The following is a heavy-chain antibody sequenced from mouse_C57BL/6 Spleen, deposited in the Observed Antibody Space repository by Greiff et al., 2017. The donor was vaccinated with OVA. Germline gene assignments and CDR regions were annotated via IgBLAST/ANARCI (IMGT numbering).Heavy chain of an antibody. Sequence: EVKVVESGEGLVKPGGSLKLSCAASGFTFSSYAMSWVRQTPEKRLEWVAYISSGGDYIYYADTVKGRFTISRDNARNTLYLQMSSLKSEDTAMYYCTRAIYYDSLFAYWGQGTLVTVSA. J-gene: IGHJ3*01. CDR3: TRAIYYDSLFAY. D-gene: IGHD2-4*01. CDR2: ISSGGDYI. V-gene: IGHV5-9-1*02. CDR1: GFTFSSYA.